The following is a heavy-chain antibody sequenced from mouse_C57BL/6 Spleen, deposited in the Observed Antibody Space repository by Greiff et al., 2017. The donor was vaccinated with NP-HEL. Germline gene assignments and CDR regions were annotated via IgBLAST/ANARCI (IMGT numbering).Heavy chain of an antibody. CDR1: GFTFSSYA. V-gene: IGHV5-4*01. Sequence: EVPLVESGGGLVKPGGSLKLSCAASGFTFSSYAMSWVRQPPEKRLEWVATISDGGSYTYYPDNVKGRFTISRDHAKNNLYRQMSHLKSEDTAMYYCARDGFGYYGSDFDYWGQGTTLTVSS. CDR2: ISDGGSYT. CDR3: ARDGFGYYGSDFDY. D-gene: IGHD1-1*01. J-gene: IGHJ2*01.